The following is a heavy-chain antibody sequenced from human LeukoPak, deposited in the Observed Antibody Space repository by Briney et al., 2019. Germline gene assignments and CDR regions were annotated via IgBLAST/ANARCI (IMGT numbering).Heavy chain of an antibody. CDR1: GFTFSSYG. CDR3: AKDQSQ. Sequence: GGSLRLSCAASGFTFSSYGMHWVRQAPGKGLEWVALISYDGSNKYYADSVKGRFTISRDNSKNTLYLQMNSLRAEDTAVYYCAKDQSQWGQGTLVIVSS. CDR2: ISYDGSNK. V-gene: IGHV3-30*18. J-gene: IGHJ4*02.